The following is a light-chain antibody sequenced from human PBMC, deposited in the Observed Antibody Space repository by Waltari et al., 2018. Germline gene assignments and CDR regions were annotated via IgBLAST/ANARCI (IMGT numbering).Light chain of an antibody. V-gene: IGKV4-1*01. CDR1: QSVLYNSNNKNY. Sequence: DIVMTQSPNSLAVSLGERATINCKSSQSVLYNSNNKNYLAWYQQKPGQPPKVIIYWASTRESGVPDRFSGSGSGTDFTLSISSLQAEDVAVYYCQQHYISRTFGQGTRVEIK. CDR3: QQHYISRT. J-gene: IGKJ1*01. CDR2: WAS.